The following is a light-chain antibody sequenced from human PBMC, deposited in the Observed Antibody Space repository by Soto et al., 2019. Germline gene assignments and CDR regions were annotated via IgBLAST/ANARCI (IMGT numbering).Light chain of an antibody. J-gene: IGLJ1*01. CDR1: SSDVGGYNY. Sequence: QSAPTQPASVSGSPGQSITISCTGTSSDVGGYNYVSWYQQHPGKAPKFMIYDVSNRPSGVSNRFSGSKSGNTASLTISGLQAEDEADYYCSSYTTSNTRQIVFGTGTKVTVL. CDR2: DVS. V-gene: IGLV2-14*01. CDR3: SSYTTSNTRQIV.